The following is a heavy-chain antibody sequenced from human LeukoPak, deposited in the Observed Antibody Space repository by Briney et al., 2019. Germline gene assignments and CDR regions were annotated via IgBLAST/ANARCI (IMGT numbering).Heavy chain of an antibody. CDR2: IYSSGST. J-gene: IGHJ4*02. D-gene: IGHD6-13*01. Sequence: SETLSLTCTVSGGSITSSSYYWGWIRQPPGKGLGWIGSIYSSGSTYYNPSLKSRVTMSLDTSKNQFSLNLNSVTAADTAVYYCARGSVAAAGLRMTLFDYWGQGILVTVSS. CDR3: ARGSVAAAGLRMTLFDY. CDR1: GGSITSSSYY. V-gene: IGHV4-39*07.